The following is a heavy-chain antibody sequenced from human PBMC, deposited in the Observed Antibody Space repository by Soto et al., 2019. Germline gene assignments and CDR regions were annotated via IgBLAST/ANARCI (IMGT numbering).Heavy chain of an antibody. J-gene: IGHJ6*02. Sequence: ESGGGVVQPGRSLRLSCAASGFTFSSYGMHWVRQAPGKGLEWVAVISYDGSNKYYADSVKGRFTISRDNSKNTLYLQMNSLRAEDTAVYYCAKEGRFPLMDVWGQGTTVTVSS. CDR1: GFTFSSYG. CDR3: AKEGRFPLMDV. V-gene: IGHV3-30*18. D-gene: IGHD3-3*01. CDR2: ISYDGSNK.